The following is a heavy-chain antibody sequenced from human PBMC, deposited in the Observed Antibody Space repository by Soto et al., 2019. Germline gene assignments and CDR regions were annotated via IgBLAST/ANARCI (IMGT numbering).Heavy chain of an antibody. V-gene: IGHV4-30-4*01. CDR1: GGSISSGDYY. Sequence: PSETLSLTCTVSGGSISSGDYYWSWIRQPPGKGLEWIGYIYYSGSTYYNPSLKSRVTISVDTSKNQFSLKLSSVTAADTAVYYCARCWVMGCSSTSCYGDDAFDIWGQGTMVTVSS. CDR2: IYYSGST. J-gene: IGHJ3*02. D-gene: IGHD2-2*01. CDR3: ARCWVMGCSSTSCYGDDAFDI.